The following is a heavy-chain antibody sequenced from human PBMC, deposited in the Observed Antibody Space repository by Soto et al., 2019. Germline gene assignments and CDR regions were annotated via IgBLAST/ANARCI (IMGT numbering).Heavy chain of an antibody. J-gene: IGHJ6*02. V-gene: IGHV1-18*04. CDR3: ARYCSSTSCYTDYYYGMDV. D-gene: IGHD2-2*02. CDR1: GYTFTSYG. CDR2: ISAYNGNT. Sequence: ASVKVSCKASGYTFTSYGISWVRQAPGQGLEWMGWISAYNGNTNYAQKLQGRVTRTTDTSTSTAYMELRSLRSDDTAVYYCARYCSSTSCYTDYYYGMDVWGQGTTVTVSS.